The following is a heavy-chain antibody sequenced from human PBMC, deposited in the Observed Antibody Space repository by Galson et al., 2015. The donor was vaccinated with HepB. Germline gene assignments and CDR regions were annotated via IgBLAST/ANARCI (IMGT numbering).Heavy chain of an antibody. Sequence: SLRLSCAASGFTLSDYAMNWVRQAPGKGLEWVSVIGGSGAPTHYVDSVRGRFAISRDNGTNMVYLQMNSLRAEDTAVYYCAKQPSDTPLGQYYFDDWGQGVMVTVS. D-gene: IGHD5-18*01. J-gene: IGHJ4*02. CDR3: AKQPSDTPLGQYYFDD. V-gene: IGHV3-23*01. CDR1: GFTLSDYA. CDR2: IGGSGAPT.